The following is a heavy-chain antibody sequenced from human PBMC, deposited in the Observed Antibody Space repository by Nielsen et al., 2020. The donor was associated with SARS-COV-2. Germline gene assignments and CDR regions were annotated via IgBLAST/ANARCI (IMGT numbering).Heavy chain of an antibody. Sequence: GGSLRLSCAASGFTFSSYWMHWVRQAPGKGLVWVSRINSDGSSTSYADSVKGRFTISRDNAKNTLYLQMNSLRAEDTALYHCARGGIAAAGTQFDPWGQGTLVTVSS. D-gene: IGHD6-13*01. CDR3: ARGGIAAAGTQFDP. CDR2: INSDGSST. V-gene: IGHV3-74*01. J-gene: IGHJ5*02. CDR1: GFTFSSYW.